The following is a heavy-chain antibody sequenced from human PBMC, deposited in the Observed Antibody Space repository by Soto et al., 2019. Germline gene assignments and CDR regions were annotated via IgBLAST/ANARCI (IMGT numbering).Heavy chain of an antibody. D-gene: IGHD2-2*01. CDR3: ARTSLSGTLDY. CDR1: GGSISSGGYY. Sequence: LSLTCTVSGGSISSGGYYWSWIRQHPGKGLEWIAYVYYSGNTYYNPSLKSRASISVDTSKNQFSLKLSSVTAADTAVYYCARTSLSGTLDYWGQGTLVTVSS. CDR2: VYYSGNT. V-gene: IGHV4-31*03. J-gene: IGHJ4*02.